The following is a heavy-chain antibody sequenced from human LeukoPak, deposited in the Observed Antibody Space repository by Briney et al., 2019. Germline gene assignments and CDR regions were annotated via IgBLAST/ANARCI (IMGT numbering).Heavy chain of an antibody. Sequence: GGSLRLSCAASGFTFSTYAMHWVRQAPGKGLEWVAVISNDGSNKYYADSVKGRFTVSRDNSKNTLYLQMNSLRPEDTAVYYCARVRARIQLWIPVDSWGQGTLVTVSS. CDR3: ARVRARIQLWIPVDS. CDR1: GFTFSTYA. V-gene: IGHV3-30*04. CDR2: ISNDGSNK. J-gene: IGHJ4*02. D-gene: IGHD5-18*01.